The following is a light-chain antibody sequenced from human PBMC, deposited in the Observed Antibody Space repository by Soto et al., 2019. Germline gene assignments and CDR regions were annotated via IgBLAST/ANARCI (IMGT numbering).Light chain of an antibody. CDR1: QTVRNN. V-gene: IGKV3-15*01. CDR3: QQYHTWPIT. Sequence: EFVLTQSPGTLSLSPGERATLSCRASQTVRNNYLAWYQQKPGQAPRLLISGASTGATGIPARFSGSGSGTEFTLTISSLQSEDCAIYYCQQYHTWPITFGGGTKVDI. J-gene: IGKJ4*01. CDR2: GAS.